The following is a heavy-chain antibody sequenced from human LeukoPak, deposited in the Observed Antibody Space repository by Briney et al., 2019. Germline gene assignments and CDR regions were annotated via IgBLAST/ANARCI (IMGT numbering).Heavy chain of an antibody. CDR3: AKVASTTRRHDAFDI. CDR2: INPNSGGT. CDR1: GYTFTGYY. J-gene: IGHJ3*02. V-gene: IGHV1-2*02. D-gene: IGHD1-1*01. Sequence: ASVKVSCRASGYTFTGYYMHWVRQAPGQGLEWMGWINPNSGGTNYAQKFQGRVTMTRDMSISTAYMELSRLRSDDTAVYYCAKVASTTRRHDAFDIWGQGTLVTVSS.